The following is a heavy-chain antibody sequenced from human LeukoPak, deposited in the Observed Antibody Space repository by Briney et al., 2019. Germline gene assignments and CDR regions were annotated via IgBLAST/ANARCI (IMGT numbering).Heavy chain of an antibody. V-gene: IGHV3-53*01. CDR3: ARALLVRNGYNYSPNYFDY. Sequence: PGRSLRLSCAASGFTFSGNGLHWVRQAPGKGLQWVSVIYSGGTTYYADSVKGRFTISRDNSKNTLYLQMNSLRAEDTAVYYCARALLVRNGYNYSPNYFDYWGQGTLVTVSS. CDR1: GFTFSGNG. CDR2: IYSGGTT. D-gene: IGHD5-24*01. J-gene: IGHJ4*02.